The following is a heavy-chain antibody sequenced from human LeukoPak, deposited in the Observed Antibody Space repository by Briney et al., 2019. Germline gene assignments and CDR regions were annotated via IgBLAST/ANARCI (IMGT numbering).Heavy chain of an antibody. CDR3: ARNYED. D-gene: IGHD1-7*01. J-gene: IGHJ4*02. V-gene: IGHV4-34*01. CDR1: GGSFSGYY. Sequence: SETLSLTCAVYGGSFSGYYRNWIRQPPGKGLEWIGEINHSGSTNYNPSLRSRVSISVDSSKNQFSLNLRSMTAADTAMYYCARNYEDWGQGTLVTVSS. CDR2: INHSGST.